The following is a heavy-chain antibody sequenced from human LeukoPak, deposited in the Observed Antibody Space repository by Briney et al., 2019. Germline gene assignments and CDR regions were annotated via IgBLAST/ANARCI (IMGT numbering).Heavy chain of an antibody. CDR1: GYSISSTYY. Sequence: PSETLSLTCTVSGYSISSTYYWGWIRQPPGKGLEWVGSVFHSGNTYYNPSLKSRLTISVDTSKNQFSLKLSSVTAADTAVYYCARGSIVGATGDYWGQGTLVTVSS. V-gene: IGHV4-38-2*02. CDR2: VFHSGNT. J-gene: IGHJ4*02. D-gene: IGHD1-26*01. CDR3: ARGSIVGATGDY.